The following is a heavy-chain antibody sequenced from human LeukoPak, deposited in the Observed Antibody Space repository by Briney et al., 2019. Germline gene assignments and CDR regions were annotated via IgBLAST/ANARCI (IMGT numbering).Heavy chain of an antibody. CDR1: GLTFTTYW. CDR3: ARIRGAFDV. CDR2: IHQGGSEK. J-gene: IGHJ3*01. Sequence: GGSLRLSCVDSGLTFTTYWMTWVRQAPGKGLEWVANIHQGGSEKYYADSVRGRFTIPRDNAKNSVFLQMNSLRAEDTAVYYCARIRGAFDVWGQGTMVTVSS. V-gene: IGHV3-7*05. D-gene: IGHD3-10*01.